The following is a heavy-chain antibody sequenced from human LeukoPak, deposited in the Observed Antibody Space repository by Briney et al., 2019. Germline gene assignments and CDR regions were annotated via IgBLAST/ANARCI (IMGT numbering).Heavy chain of an antibody. CDR1: GGSVSSNSNY. Sequence: SETLSLTCTVSGGSVSSNSNYWSWVRQPPGEGLEWIGFIYYSGSTNYNPSLKSRVTISVDTSKNQFSLKVNSVTAADTAVYYCARHRTSGWGLDYWGQGTLVTVSS. D-gene: IGHD6-19*01. CDR2: IYYSGST. CDR3: ARHRTSGWGLDY. J-gene: IGHJ4*02. V-gene: IGHV4-61*01.